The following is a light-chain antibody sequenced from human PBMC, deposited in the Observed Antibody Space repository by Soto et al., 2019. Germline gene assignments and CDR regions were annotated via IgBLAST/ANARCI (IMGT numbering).Light chain of an antibody. CDR1: QSVYTY. CDR2: VAS. CDR3: QQRTNWPPTWT. J-gene: IGKJ1*01. Sequence: EIVLTQSPATLSLSPGERATLSCRASQSVYTYLAWYQQKPGQAPRLLIYVASKRATGIPARFSGSGSGTDFTLTISSLEPEDFAVYYCQQRTNWPPTWTFGQGTKVEIK. V-gene: IGKV3-11*01.